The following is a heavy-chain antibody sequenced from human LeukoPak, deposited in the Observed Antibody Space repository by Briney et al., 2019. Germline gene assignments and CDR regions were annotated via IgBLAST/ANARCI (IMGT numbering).Heavy chain of an antibody. J-gene: IGHJ4*02. CDR1: GGSIRSYY. V-gene: IGHV4-59*08. CDR2: IYYSGST. Sequence: SETLSLTCTVSGGSIRSYYWSWIRQPPGKGLEWIGYIYYSGSTNYNPSLKSRVTISVDTSKNQFSLKLSSVTAADTAVYYCARQPNYDSSGYYYFDYWGQGTLVTVSS. D-gene: IGHD3-22*01. CDR3: ARQPNYDSSGYYYFDY.